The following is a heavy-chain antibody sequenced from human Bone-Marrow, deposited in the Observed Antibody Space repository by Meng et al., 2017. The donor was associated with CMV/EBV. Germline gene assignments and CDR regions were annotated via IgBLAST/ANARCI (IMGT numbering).Heavy chain of an antibody. CDR2: INHSGST. V-gene: IGHV4-34*01. D-gene: IGHD6-13*01. CDR3: ARDTEQLVETLMDV. Sequence: AETLSLTCAVYGGSFSGYYWSWIRQPPGKGLEWMGEINHSGSTNYNPSLKSRVTISVDTSKNQFSLKLGSVTAADRAVYYVARDTEQLVETLMDVWGQGTPVTVSS. J-gene: IGHJ6*02. CDR1: GGSFSGYY.